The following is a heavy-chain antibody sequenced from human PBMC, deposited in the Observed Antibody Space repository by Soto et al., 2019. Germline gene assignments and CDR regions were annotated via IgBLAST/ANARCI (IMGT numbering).Heavy chain of an antibody. J-gene: IGHJ3*01. Sequence: EVQLVESGRGLVRPGGPLRLSCAASGFTFSYYWMHWVRQAPGKGLVWVSRIHSDGSSTTYADFVKGRFIISRDNARNTVDLQMNSVRVEDTAVYYCARGDRGAFDLWGQGTVVTVSS. D-gene: IGHD1-26*01. CDR3: ARGDRGAFDL. V-gene: IGHV3-74*01. CDR1: GFTFSYYW. CDR2: IHSDGSST.